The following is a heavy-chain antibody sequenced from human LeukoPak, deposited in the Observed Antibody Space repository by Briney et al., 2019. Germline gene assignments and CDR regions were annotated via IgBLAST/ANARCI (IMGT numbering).Heavy chain of an antibody. CDR2: INPNSGGT. J-gene: IGHJ4*02. V-gene: IGHV1-2*06. D-gene: IGHD3-3*01. Sequence: GASVKVSCKASGYTFTGYYMHLVRQAPGQGLEWMGRINPNSGGTNYAQKFQGRVTMTRDTSISTAYMELSRLRSDDTAVYYCARGTGVVITYYYFDYWGQGTLVTVSS. CDR3: ARGTGVVITYYYFDY. CDR1: GYTFTGYY.